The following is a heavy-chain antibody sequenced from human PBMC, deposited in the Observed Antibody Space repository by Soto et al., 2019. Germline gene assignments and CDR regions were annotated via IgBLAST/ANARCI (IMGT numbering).Heavy chain of an antibody. V-gene: IGHV4-30-2*01. D-gene: IGHD6-6*01. Sequence: QLQLQESGSGLVKPSQTLSLTCAVSGGSISSGGYSWSWIRQPPGKGLEWIGYIYHSGSTYYNPSRTRRVTIAVGRSKNQFSLRLSSVTAADTAVYYCAGGIAARPLGYWGQGTLVTVSS. CDR1: GGSISSGGYS. CDR3: AGGIAARPLGY. CDR2: IYHSGST. J-gene: IGHJ4*02.